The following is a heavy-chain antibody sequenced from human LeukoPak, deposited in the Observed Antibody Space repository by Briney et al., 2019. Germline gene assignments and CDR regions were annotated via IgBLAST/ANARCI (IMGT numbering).Heavy chain of an antibody. J-gene: IGHJ4*02. CDR3: ARDHTAMGFDY. Sequence: SETLSLTCTVSGGSISSYYWSWIRQPPGKGLEWIGYIYYSGSTNYNPSLKSRVTISVDTSKNQFSLKLSSVTAADTAVYYWARDHTAMGFDYWGQGTLVTVSS. D-gene: IGHD5-18*01. CDR2: IYYSGST. V-gene: IGHV4-59*01. CDR1: GGSISSYY.